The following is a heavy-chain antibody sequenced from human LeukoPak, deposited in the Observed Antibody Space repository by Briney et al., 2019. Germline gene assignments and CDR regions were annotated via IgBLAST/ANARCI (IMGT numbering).Heavy chain of an antibody. CDR1: GFTFSDYY. D-gene: IGHD2-15*01. CDR3: VKDRYCSGGSCYPAWGY. J-gene: IGHJ4*02. Sequence: AGGSLRLSCAASGFTFSDYYMSWIRQAPGKGLEWVSYISGGGSTIYYADSVKGRFTISRDNAKNSLYLQMNSLRAEDTAVYYCVKDRYCSGGSCYPAWGYWGQGTLVTVSS. CDR2: ISGGGSTI. V-gene: IGHV3-11*01.